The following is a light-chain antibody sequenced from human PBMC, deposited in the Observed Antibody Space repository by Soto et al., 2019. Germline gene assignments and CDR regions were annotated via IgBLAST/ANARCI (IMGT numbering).Light chain of an antibody. V-gene: IGKV2-28*01. J-gene: IGKJ1*01. CDR2: LGS. CDR3: MQALQTPRA. Sequence: DIVMTQSPLSLPVTPGEPASISCRSSQSLLHSNGYNYLDWYLQKPGQSPQLLIYLGSNRASGVPERFSGRGSGTDVTLKTSRVEAADVGVYYCMQALQTPRAFGQGTKVEIK. CDR1: QSLLHSNGYNY.